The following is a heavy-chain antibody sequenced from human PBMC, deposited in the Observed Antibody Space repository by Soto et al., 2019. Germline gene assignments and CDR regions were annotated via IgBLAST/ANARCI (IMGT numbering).Heavy chain of an antibody. D-gene: IGHD4-17*01. CDR2: ISSDGNNK. J-gene: IGHJ5*02. Sequence: QVPLVESGGGAVQPGRSLRLSCAASGFTFDSHGMHWVRQAPGKGLEGVAVISSDGNNKYYADSVKGRFTISRDNFNNILYLQMSSLRAEDTAVYYCAKDLLPNTVTTCGSWGQGTLVTVSS. CDR3: AKDLLPNTVTTCGS. V-gene: IGHV3-30*18. CDR1: GFTFDSHG.